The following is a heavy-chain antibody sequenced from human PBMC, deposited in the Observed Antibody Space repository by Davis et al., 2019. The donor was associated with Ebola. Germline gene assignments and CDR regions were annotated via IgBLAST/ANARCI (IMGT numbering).Heavy chain of an antibody. Sequence: PSETLSLTCTVSGGSISSYYWSWIRQPAGKGLEWIGRIYTSGSTNYNPSLKSRVTMSVDTSKNQFSLKLSSVTAADTAVYYCARGPWYSSSSRWFDPWGQGTLVTVSS. V-gene: IGHV4-4*07. J-gene: IGHJ5*02. D-gene: IGHD6-6*01. CDR1: GGSISSYY. CDR3: ARGPWYSSSSRWFDP. CDR2: IYTSGST.